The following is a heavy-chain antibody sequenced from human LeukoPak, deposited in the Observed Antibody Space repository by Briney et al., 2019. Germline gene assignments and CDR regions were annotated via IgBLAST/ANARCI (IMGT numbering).Heavy chain of an antibody. J-gene: IGHJ4*02. V-gene: IGHV1-2*02. CDR2: INPNSGGT. CDR3: ARDPGYYDSSGYHSYIDY. Sequence: ASVKVSYKASGYTFTGYYMHWVRQAPGQGLEWMGWINPNSGGTNYAQKFQGRVTMTRDTSISTAYMELSRLRSDDTAVYYCARDPGYYDSSGYHSYIDYWGQGTLVTVSS. D-gene: IGHD3-22*01. CDR1: GYTFTGYY.